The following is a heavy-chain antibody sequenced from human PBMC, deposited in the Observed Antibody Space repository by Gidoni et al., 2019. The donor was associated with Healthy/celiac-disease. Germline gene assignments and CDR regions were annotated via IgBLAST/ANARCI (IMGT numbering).Heavy chain of an antibody. V-gene: IGHV3-21*01. CDR1: GFTFSSYS. CDR2: ISSSSSYI. Sequence: EVQLVESGGGLVKPGGSLRLSCAASGFTFSSYSMNWVRQAPGKGLEWVSSISSSSSYIYYADSVKGRFTISRDNAKNSLYLQMNSLRAEDTAVYYCARDKGRYYYDSSGYHEYFDYWGQGTLVTVSS. J-gene: IGHJ4*02. D-gene: IGHD3-22*01. CDR3: ARDKGRYYYDSSGYHEYFDY.